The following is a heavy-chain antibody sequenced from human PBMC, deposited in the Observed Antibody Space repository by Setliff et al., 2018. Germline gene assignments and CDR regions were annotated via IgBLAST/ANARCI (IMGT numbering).Heavy chain of an antibody. J-gene: IGHJ5*02. Sequence: PSETLSLTCNVSGGSIRSRTYYWSWIRQPAGKGLEWIGHIFYSGNTHYNPSLESRVTISLDTSKSHFSLNLRSVTAADTAVYYCARRRGSSRYCSPPEANWLDPWGQGTLVTVSS. D-gene: IGHD2-15*01. V-gene: IGHV4-61*10. CDR1: GGSIRSRTYY. CDR3: ARRRGSSRYCSPPEANWLDP. CDR2: IFYSGNT.